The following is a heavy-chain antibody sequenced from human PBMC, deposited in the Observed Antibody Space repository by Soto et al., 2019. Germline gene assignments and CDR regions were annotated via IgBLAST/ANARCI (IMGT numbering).Heavy chain of an antibody. J-gene: IGHJ4*02. Sequence: QVQLVESGGGVVQPGRSLRLSCAASGFTFSNYGMHWVRQAPGKGLEWVAVIWYDGRNKYYADSLKGRFTISRDNSKNTLYQQMNSLRVEDTAVYYCVRSSSNWGPDYWGQGTLVTVSS. CDR2: IWYDGRNK. V-gene: IGHV3-33*01. CDR3: VRSSSNWGPDY. CDR1: GFTFSNYG. D-gene: IGHD7-27*01.